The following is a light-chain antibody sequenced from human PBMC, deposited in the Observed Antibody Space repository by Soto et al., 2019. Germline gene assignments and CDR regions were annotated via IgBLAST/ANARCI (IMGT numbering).Light chain of an antibody. CDR2: LAS. CDR1: QRVLYSSNNKNY. J-gene: IGKJ1*01. V-gene: IGKV4-1*01. CDR3: QQYYSSPWT. Sequence: DIVMTQSPDSLAVSLGERATINCKSSQRVLYSSNNKNYLAWYQQKPGQPPKLLIYLASTRESGVPDRFSGSGSGTDFTLTISSLQAEDVAVYYCQQYYSSPWTFGHGTKVEIK.